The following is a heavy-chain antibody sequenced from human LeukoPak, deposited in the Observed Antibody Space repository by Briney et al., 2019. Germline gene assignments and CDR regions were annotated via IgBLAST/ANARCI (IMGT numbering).Heavy chain of an antibody. CDR2: INHSGST. CDR3: ARDGQLWSFDY. D-gene: IGHD5-18*01. V-gene: IGHV4-34*01. CDR1: GGSFSGYY. Sequence: SETLSLTCAVYGGSFSGYYWSWIRQPPGKGLEWIGEINHSGSTNYNPSLKSRVTISVDTSKNQFSLKLSSVTAADTAVYYCARDGQLWSFDYWGQGTLVTVSS. J-gene: IGHJ4*02.